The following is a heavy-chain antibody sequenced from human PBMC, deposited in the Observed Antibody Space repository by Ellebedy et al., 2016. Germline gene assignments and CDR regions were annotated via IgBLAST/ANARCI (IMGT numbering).Heavy chain of an antibody. Sequence: GESLKISXAASGFSFSAYWMTWVRQAPGKGLEWVANIKADGSEKKYVDSVKGRFTISRDNAKNSLYLQMNSLRADDTAVYYCAKDKEQWLVHYLDYWGLGTLVTVSS. CDR3: AKDKEQWLVHYLDY. D-gene: IGHD6-19*01. V-gene: IGHV3-7*01. J-gene: IGHJ4*02. CDR2: IKADGSEK. CDR1: GFSFSAYW.